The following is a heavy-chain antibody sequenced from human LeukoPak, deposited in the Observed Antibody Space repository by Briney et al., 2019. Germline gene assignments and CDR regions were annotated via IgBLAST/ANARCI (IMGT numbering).Heavy chain of an antibody. CDR1: GGSISSSSYY. J-gene: IGHJ4*02. CDR2: IYYIGST. CDR3: ACSITMVRGVNEPLDY. D-gene: IGHD3-10*01. Sequence: SETLSLTCTVSGGSISSSSYYWGWIRQPPGKGLEWIGNIYYIGSTYYNPSLKSRVTISVDTSKNQFSLKLSSVTAADTAVYYCACSITMVRGVNEPLDYWGQGTLVTVSS. V-gene: IGHV4-39*07.